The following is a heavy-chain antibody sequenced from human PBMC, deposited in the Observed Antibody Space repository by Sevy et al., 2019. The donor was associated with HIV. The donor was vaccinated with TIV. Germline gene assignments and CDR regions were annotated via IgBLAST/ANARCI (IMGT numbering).Heavy chain of an antibody. CDR3: ARAPPVVVVPGAPSWFDP. CDR1: GGSFSGYY. Sequence: SETLSLTCAVYGGSFSGYYWNWIRQSPGKGLEWIGEINHSGSTHYNPSLKSRVTISVDTAKNQFSLRLNSVTAADTAVYYCARAPPVVVVPGAPSWFDPWGQGTLVTVSS. V-gene: IGHV4-34*01. J-gene: IGHJ5*02. D-gene: IGHD2-2*01. CDR2: INHSGST.